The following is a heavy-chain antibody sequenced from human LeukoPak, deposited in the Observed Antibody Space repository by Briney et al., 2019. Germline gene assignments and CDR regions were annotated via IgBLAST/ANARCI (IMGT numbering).Heavy chain of an antibody. Sequence: GGSLRLSCAASGFTFSSYSMHWVRQAPGKGLVWVSRILSDGSSTSYADSVKGRFTISRDNAKNTLYLQVNSLRAEDTAVYYFATQQGGNPEYWGQGTLVTVSS. CDR2: ILSDGSST. D-gene: IGHD1-14*01. J-gene: IGHJ4*02. CDR3: ATQQGGNPEY. V-gene: IGHV3-74*01. CDR1: GFTFSSYS.